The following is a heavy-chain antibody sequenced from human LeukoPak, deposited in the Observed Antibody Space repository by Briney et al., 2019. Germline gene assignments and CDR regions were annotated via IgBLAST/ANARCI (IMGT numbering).Heavy chain of an antibody. J-gene: IGHJ4*02. CDR1: GFTFSSNG. CDR3: ASPGGFGLPFDY. V-gene: IGHV3-33*05. CDR2: IQNDGNNK. D-gene: IGHD3-10*01. Sequence: GRSLRLSCAASGFTFSSNGMHWVRQAPGKGLECVAFIQNDGNNKKYADSVKGRFTISRDNAKNSLYLQMNSLRAEDTAVYYCASPGGFGLPFDYWGQGTLVTVSS.